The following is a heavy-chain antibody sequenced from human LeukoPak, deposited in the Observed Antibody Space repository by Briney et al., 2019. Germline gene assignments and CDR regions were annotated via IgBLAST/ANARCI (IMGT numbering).Heavy chain of an antibody. Sequence: ASVKVSCKASGYTFTGYYMHWVRQAPGQGLEWMGWNNPNSGGTNYAQKFQGRVTMTRDTSISTAYMELSRLRSDDTAVYYCARNPVFWAAAGRENWFDPWGQGTLVTVSS. V-gene: IGHV1-2*02. D-gene: IGHD6-13*01. CDR1: GYTFTGYY. CDR2: NNPNSGGT. CDR3: ARNPVFWAAAGRENWFDP. J-gene: IGHJ5*02.